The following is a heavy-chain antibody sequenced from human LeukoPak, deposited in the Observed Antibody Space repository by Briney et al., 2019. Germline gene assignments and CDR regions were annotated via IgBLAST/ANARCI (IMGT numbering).Heavy chain of an antibody. CDR3: ARESYYGSGSYPTR. CDR2: IYYSGTT. Sequence: SETLSLTCTVSGGSISSYYWSWIRQPPGKGLEWIGYIYYSGTTNYNPSLKSRVTISVDTSKNQFSLKLSSVTAADSAVYYCARESYYGSGSYPTRWGQGTLVTVSS. J-gene: IGHJ4*02. V-gene: IGHV4-59*01. D-gene: IGHD3-10*01. CDR1: GGSISSYY.